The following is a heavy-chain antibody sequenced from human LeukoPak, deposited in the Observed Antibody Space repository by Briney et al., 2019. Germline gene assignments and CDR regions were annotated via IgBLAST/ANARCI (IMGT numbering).Heavy chain of an antibody. Sequence: SETLPLTCAVYGGSFSGYYWSWIRQPPGKGLEWIGEINHSGSTNYNPSLKSRVTISVDTSKNQFSLKLSSVTAADTAVYYCARGPVYSSSWYDYWGQGTLVTVSS. D-gene: IGHD6-13*01. CDR1: GGSFSGYY. CDR2: INHSGST. CDR3: ARGPVYSSSWYDY. J-gene: IGHJ4*02. V-gene: IGHV4-34*01.